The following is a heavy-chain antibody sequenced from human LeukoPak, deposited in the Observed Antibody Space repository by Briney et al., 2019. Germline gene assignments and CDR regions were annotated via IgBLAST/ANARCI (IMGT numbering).Heavy chain of an antibody. Sequence: AGGSLRLSCAASGFTFSNYAMSWVRQSPGKGLEWVSTISGSGGSTYYADSVKGRFTISRDNSKNTLYLQMNSLRAEDTAVYYCATRDTILRYSSGSTPHIYYYYGMDVWGQGTTVTVSS. D-gene: IGHD6-19*01. CDR3: ATRDTILRYSSGSTPHIYYYYGMDV. CDR1: GFTFSNYA. V-gene: IGHV3-23*01. J-gene: IGHJ6*02. CDR2: ISGSGGST.